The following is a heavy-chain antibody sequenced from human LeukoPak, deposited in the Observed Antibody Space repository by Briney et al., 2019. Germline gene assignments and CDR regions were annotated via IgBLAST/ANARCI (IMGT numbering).Heavy chain of an antibody. V-gene: IGHV3-21*01. CDR2: ISSSSSYI. J-gene: IGHJ4*02. CDR1: GFTFSSYS. D-gene: IGHD3-22*01. Sequence: PGGSLRLSCAASGFTFSSYSMNWVRQAPGKGLEWVSSISSSSSYIYYEDSVKGRFTISRDNAKNSLYLQMNSLRAEDTAVYYCASSGYYRQPHWGQGTLVTVSS. CDR3: ASSGYYRQPH.